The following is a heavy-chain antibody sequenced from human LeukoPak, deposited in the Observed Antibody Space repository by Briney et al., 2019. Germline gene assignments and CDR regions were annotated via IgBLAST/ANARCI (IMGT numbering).Heavy chain of an antibody. CDR2: TIPIFGTA. Sequence: SVKVSCKASGGTFSSYAISWVRQAPGQGLEWMGRTIPIFGTANYAQKFQGRVTITTDESTSTAYMELSSLRSEDTAVYYCARLRENWSGWGTTTGDVWGKGTTVTVSS. J-gene: IGHJ6*04. CDR1: GGTFSSYA. V-gene: IGHV1-69*05. D-gene: IGHD3-3*01. CDR3: ARLRENWSGWGTTTGDV.